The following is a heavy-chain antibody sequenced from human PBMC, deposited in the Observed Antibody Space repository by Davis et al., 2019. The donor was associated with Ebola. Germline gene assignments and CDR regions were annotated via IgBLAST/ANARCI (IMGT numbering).Heavy chain of an antibody. D-gene: IGHD5-18*01. CDR2: IKQDGSEK. CDR3: ARDVEDTAMSNLYGMDV. V-gene: IGHV3-7*01. Sequence: GESLKISCAASGFTFSSYWMSWVRQAPGKGLEWVANIKQDGSEKYYVDSVKGRFTISRDNAKNSLYLQMNSLRAEDTAVYYCARDVEDTAMSNLYGMDVWGQGTTVTVSS. CDR1: GFTFSSYW. J-gene: IGHJ6*02.